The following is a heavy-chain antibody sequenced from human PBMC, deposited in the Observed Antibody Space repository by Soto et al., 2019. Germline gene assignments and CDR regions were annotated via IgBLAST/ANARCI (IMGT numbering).Heavy chain of an antibody. CDR2: LYTGTDT. CDR1: GFTVSSTY. CDR3: ERYSYAGTYSGRFLYY. V-gene: IGHV3-53*01. Sequence: PGWSLRLSCAASGFTVSSTYLTWVRQAPGKGLEWVAILYTGTDTVYADSVKGRFTISRDSSKNTFYLQMNSLRAEDTAMYFCERYSYAGTYSGRFLYYWGQGSLGTVSS. J-gene: IGHJ4*02. D-gene: IGHD5-18*01.